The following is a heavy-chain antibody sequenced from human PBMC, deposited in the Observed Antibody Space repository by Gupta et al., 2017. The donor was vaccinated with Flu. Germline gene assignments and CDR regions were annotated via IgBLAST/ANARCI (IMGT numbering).Heavy chain of an antibody. CDR1: GFTFSSYS. V-gene: IGHV3-21*01. CDR2: ISSSSSYI. Sequence: EVQLVESGGGLVKPGGSLRLSCAASGFTFSSYSMNWVRQDPGKGLEWVSSISSSSSYIYYADSVKGRFTISRDNAKNSLYLQMNSLRAEDTAVYYCARVSSARPYYYYGMDVWGQGTTVTVSS. J-gene: IGHJ6*02. D-gene: IGHD6-6*01. CDR3: ARVSSARPYYYYGMDV.